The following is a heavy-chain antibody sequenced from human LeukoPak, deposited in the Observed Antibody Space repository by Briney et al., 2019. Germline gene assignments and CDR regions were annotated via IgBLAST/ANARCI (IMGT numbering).Heavy chain of an antibody. CDR2: INHSGST. V-gene: IGHV4-34*01. D-gene: IGHD3-10*01. Sequence: PSETLSLTCAVYGGSFSGYYWSWIRQPPGKGLEWIGEINHSGSTNYNPSLKSRVTISVDTSKNQFSLKLSSVTAADTAVYYCARHRGYYYGSGSYTASYYYYYMDVWGKGTTVTISS. CDR1: GGSFSGYY. J-gene: IGHJ6*03. CDR3: ARHRGYYYGSGSYTASYYYYYMDV.